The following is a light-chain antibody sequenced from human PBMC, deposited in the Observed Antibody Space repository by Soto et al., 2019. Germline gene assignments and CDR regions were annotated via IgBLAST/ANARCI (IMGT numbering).Light chain of an antibody. CDR1: HSVSNN. CDR3: QQYNYWPET. CDR2: GAS. Sequence: EVVMTQSPATLSVSPEERATLSCRASHSVSNNLAWYQHKPGQAPRLLIYGASTRATGIPARFSGSGSGTEFTLTISSLQSEDFAIFYCQQYNYWPETFGPGTKVDIK. V-gene: IGKV3-15*01. J-gene: IGKJ3*01.